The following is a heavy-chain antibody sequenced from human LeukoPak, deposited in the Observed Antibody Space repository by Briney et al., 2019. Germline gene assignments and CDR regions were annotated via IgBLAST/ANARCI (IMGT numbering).Heavy chain of an antibody. CDR1: GFTFDDYA. D-gene: IGHD3-10*01. CDR2: ISGDGTT. CDR3: AKGTRSGTYYNCFDS. Sequence: GGSLRLSCAASGFTFDDYAIHWVRHAPGRGLEWVSLISGDGTTHYADSVTGRFTISRDNSKNSLYLQMNSLGSADTAFYYCAKGTRSGTYYNCFDSWGQGTLVTVSS. V-gene: IGHV3-43*02. J-gene: IGHJ5*01.